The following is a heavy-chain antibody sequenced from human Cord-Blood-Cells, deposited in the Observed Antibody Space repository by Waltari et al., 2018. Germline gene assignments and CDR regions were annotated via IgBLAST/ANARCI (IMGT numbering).Heavy chain of an antibody. V-gene: IGHV4-59*01. CDR1: GGSISSYY. D-gene: IGHD6-13*01. CDR3: ARGRIAAARTYGMDV. J-gene: IGHJ6*02. Sequence: QVQLQESGPGLVKPSETLSLTCTVSGGSISSYYWSWIRQPPGKGLEWIGYTYYSGSTHYNPSLKSRVTISVDTSKNQFSLKLSSVTAADTAVYYYARGRIAAARTYGMDVWGQGTTVTVSS. CDR2: TYYSGST.